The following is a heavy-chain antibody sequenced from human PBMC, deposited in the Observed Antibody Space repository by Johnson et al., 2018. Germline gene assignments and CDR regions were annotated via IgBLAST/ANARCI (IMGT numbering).Heavy chain of an antibody. D-gene: IGHD6-13*01. CDR1: GFTFSSYS. Sequence: VQLVQSGGALVQPGGSLRLSCAASGFTFSSYSMHWVRQAPGKGLEWVSYISSSSSYIYYADSVKGRFTISRDNAKNSLYLQMNSLRAEDTAVYYCARGGSTLFYYFYYMDVWGKGTSVTVSS. CDR2: ISSSSSYI. CDR3: ARGGSTLFYYFYYMDV. V-gene: IGHV3-21*05. J-gene: IGHJ6*03.